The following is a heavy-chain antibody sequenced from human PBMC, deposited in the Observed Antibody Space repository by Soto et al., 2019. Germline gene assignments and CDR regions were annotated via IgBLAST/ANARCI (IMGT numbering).Heavy chain of an antibody. CDR3: ARGRGYSYGLDP. CDR1: GGSISSYY. CDR2: IYYSGTT. Sequence: ETLSLTCTVSGGSISSYYWSWIRQPPGKGLEWIGYIYYSGTTSYSPSLKSRVAISLDTSKNQFSLSLNFVTAADTAVYYCARGRGYSYGLDPWGQGSLVTVSS. J-gene: IGHJ5*02. V-gene: IGHV4-59*08. D-gene: IGHD5-18*01.